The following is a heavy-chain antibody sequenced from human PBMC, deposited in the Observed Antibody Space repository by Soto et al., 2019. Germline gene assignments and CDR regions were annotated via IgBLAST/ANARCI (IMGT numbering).Heavy chain of an antibody. Sequence: QVQLVESGGGVVQPGRSLRLSCAASGFTFSSYAMHWVRQAPGKGLEWVAVISYDGSNKYYADSVKGRFTISRDNSKNTLDLQMNSLRAEDTAVYYCAREGSWGQGTLVTVSS. CDR2: ISYDGSNK. J-gene: IGHJ5*02. CDR3: AREGS. CDR1: GFTFSSYA. V-gene: IGHV3-30-3*01.